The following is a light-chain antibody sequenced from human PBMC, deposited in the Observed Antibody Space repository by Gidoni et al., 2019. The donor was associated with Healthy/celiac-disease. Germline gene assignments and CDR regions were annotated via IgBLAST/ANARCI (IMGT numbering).Light chain of an antibody. CDR2: QDS. CDR3: QAWDSSTVV. V-gene: IGLV3-1*01. CDR1: KLGDKY. Sequence: SYELTQPPSVSDSPGQTASITCTGDKLGDKYACWYQQKPGQSTVLVIYQDSKRPSGIPERFSGSNSGNTATLTISGTQAMDEADYYCQAWDSSTVVFGGGTKLTVL. J-gene: IGLJ2*01.